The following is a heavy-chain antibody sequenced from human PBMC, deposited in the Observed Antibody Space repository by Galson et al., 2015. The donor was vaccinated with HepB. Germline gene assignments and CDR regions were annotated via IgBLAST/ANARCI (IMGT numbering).Heavy chain of an antibody. Sequence: SVKVSCKASGYTFTSYAISWVRQAPGQGLEWMGWVSAYNGATNYAQRLQGRVTMTTDTSTTTAYMELRSLRSDDTAVYYCARLYSSGWPLEGFDYWGQGTLLTVPS. CDR3: ARLYSSGWPLEGFDY. D-gene: IGHD6-19*01. CDR2: VSAYNGAT. V-gene: IGHV1-18*01. CDR1: GYTFTSYA. J-gene: IGHJ4*02.